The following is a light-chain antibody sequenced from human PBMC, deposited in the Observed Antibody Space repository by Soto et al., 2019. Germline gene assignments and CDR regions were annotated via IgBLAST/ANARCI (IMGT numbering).Light chain of an antibody. CDR1: QSISSW. CDR3: QQYNSYSPWT. Sequence: EIQMTHSPSTLSASVVDRVTITCRASQSISSWLAWYQQKPGKAPKLLIYDASSLESGVPSRFSGSGSGTEFTLTISSLQPDDFATYYCQQYNSYSPWTFGQGTKVDIK. CDR2: DAS. V-gene: IGKV1-5*01. J-gene: IGKJ1*01.